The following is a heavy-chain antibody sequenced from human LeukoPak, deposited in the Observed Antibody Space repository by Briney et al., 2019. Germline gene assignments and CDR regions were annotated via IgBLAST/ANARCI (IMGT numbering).Heavy chain of an antibody. Sequence: GGSLRLSCAASGFTFSSYAMHWVRQAPGKGLEWVAVISYDGSNKYYADSVKGRFTISRDNSENTLYLQMNSLRAEDTAVYYCVRGYYDSSGCAYWGQGTLVTVSS. CDR3: VRGYYDSSGCAY. CDR2: ISYDGSNK. J-gene: IGHJ4*02. D-gene: IGHD3-22*01. CDR1: GFTFSSYA. V-gene: IGHV3-30-3*01.